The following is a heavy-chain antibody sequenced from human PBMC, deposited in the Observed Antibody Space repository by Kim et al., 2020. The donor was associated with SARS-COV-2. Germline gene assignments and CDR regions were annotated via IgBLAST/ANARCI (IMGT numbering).Heavy chain of an antibody. V-gene: IGHV3-30*18. CDR1: GFTFSSYG. CDR2: ISYDGSNK. D-gene: IGHD1-26*01. Sequence: GGSLRLSCAASGFTFSSYGMHWVRQAPGKGLEWVAVISYDGSNKYYADSVKGRFTISRDNSKNTLYLQMDSLRAEDTAVYYCAKAKEWELGTPPLYYFDYWGQGTLVTVSS. CDR3: AKAKEWELGTPPLYYFDY. J-gene: IGHJ4*02.